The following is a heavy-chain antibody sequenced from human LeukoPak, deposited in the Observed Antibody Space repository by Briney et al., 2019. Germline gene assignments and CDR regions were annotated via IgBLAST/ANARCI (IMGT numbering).Heavy chain of an antibody. CDR2: FSLDTDRI. V-gene: IGHV3-9*01. J-gene: IGHJ6*02. Sequence: PGGSLRLSCVAPGLTLDYYAMHWVRQAPGKGLEWVAGFSLDTDRIDYADSVKGRFTVSRDNAKNSLYLQMNSLRPEDTAVYYCGKDITPGGMDVWGQGTTVTVSS. CDR1: GLTLDYYA. CDR3: GKDITPGGMDV. D-gene: IGHD2-15*01.